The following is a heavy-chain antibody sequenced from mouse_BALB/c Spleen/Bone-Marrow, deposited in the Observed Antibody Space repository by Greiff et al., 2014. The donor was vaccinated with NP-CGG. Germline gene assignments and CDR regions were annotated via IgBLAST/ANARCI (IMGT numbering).Heavy chain of an antibody. CDR1: GFTFSSYT. CDR2: ISNGGGST. CDR3: ARQSYEGFAY. J-gene: IGHJ3*01. V-gene: IGHV5-12-2*01. D-gene: IGHD2-3*01. Sequence: EVKLMESGGNLVQPGGSLKLSCAASGFTFSSYTMSWVRQTPEERLEWVAYISNGGGSTYYPDTVKGRFTISRDNATNTLYLQMSSLKSEDTAMYYCARQSYEGFAYWGQGTLVTVSA.